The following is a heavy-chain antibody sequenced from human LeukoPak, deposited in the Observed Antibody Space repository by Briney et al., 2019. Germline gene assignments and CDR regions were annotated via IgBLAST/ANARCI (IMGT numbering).Heavy chain of an antibody. D-gene: IGHD4-23*01. Sequence: SETLSLTCTVSGVSITTYYWTWIRQPPGKGLEWLGYIYYNESTTYNPSLKSRVTMSVDTSENQFSLKLNSVTAADTAVYYCARERGGRGGNWLDPWGQGTLVTVSS. CDR2: IYYNEST. CDR1: GVSITTYY. J-gene: IGHJ5*02. CDR3: ARERGGRGGNWLDP. V-gene: IGHV4-59*01.